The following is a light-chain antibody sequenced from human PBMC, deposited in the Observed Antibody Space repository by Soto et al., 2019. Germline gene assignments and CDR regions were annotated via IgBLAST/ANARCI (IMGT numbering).Light chain of an antibody. Sequence: EIVMTQSPATLSVSPGERATLSCRASQSVSSNLAWYQQKPGQDPRLLIYGASTRATGIPARFSGSGSGTECTLTISSLQSEDFAVYYCQQYKNWPPVTFGPGTKVDIK. CDR2: GAS. V-gene: IGKV3-15*01. CDR1: QSVSSN. J-gene: IGKJ3*01. CDR3: QQYKNWPPVT.